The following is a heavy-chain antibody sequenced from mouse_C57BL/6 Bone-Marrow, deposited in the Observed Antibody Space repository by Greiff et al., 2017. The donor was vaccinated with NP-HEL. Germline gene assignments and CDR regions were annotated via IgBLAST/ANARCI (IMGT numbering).Heavy chain of an antibody. D-gene: IGHD1-1*01. CDR3: ARGLVAHWYFDV. CDR2: ISSGSSTI. Sequence: EVNLVESGGGLVKPGGSLKLSCAASGFTFSDYGMHWVRQAPEKGLEWVAYISSGSSTIYYADTVKGRFTISRDNAKNTLFLQMTSLRSEDTAMYYCARGLVAHWYFDVWGTGTTVTVSS. CDR1: GFTFSDYG. V-gene: IGHV5-17*01. J-gene: IGHJ1*03.